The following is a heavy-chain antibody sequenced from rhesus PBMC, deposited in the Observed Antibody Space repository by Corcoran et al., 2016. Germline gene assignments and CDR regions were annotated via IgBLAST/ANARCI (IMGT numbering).Heavy chain of an antibody. V-gene: IGHV4-173*01. Sequence: QLQLQESGPGLVKPSETLSLTCAVSGGSISSNYWSWIRQPPGKGLEWIGRISGGGGNTDYNPSLKSRVTFSTDTSKNQISLRLSSVTAADTAVYYCARDPDSGFYVGWFFDYWGQGV. CDR1: GGSISSNY. D-gene: IGHD3-28*01. CDR2: ISGGGGNT. J-gene: IGHJ4*01. CDR3: ARDPDSGFYVGWFFDY.